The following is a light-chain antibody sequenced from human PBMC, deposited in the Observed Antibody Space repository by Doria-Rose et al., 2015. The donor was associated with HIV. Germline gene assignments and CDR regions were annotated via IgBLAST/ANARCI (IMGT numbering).Light chain of an antibody. Sequence: DIRVTQSPESLGMSLGERATLNCKSNQSLLYTSKNYLAWYQQKPGQPPKLLIYWASTRQSGVPARFSGSGSGTDFTLTISSLEAEDGAVYYCQQYYGTPSFGPGTTVDIK. J-gene: IGKJ3*01. CDR2: WAS. V-gene: IGKV4-1*01. CDR3: QQYYGTPS. CDR1: QSLLYTSKNY.